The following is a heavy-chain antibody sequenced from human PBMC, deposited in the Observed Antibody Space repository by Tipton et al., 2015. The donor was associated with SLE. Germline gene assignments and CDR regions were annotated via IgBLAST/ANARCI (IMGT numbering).Heavy chain of an antibody. CDR2: MWHIGTT. J-gene: IGHJ5*02. V-gene: IGHV4-4*02. CDR3: ARETGAEVYDP. Sequence: TLSLTCAVSGDSIISNNYWSWVRQPPGKGPEWIGEMWHIGTTNYNPSLSGRVTISVDTSKNQFSLKLSSVTAADTAVYYCARETGAEVYDPWGQGTLVTVSS. CDR1: GDSIISNNY. D-gene: IGHD7-27*01.